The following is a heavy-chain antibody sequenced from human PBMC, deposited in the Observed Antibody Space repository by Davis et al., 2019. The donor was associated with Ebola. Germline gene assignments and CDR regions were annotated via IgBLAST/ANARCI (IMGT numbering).Heavy chain of an antibody. D-gene: IGHD6-6*01. CDR2: IYYSGST. CDR3: ARFRYSSSSLRYYYYGMDV. J-gene: IGHJ6*02. Sequence: MPGGSLRLSCAVYGGSFSGYYWSWNRQPPGKGLEWIGYIYYSGSTNYNPSLKSRVTISVDTSKNQFSLKLSSVTAADTAVYYCARFRYSSSSLRYYYYGMDVWGQGTTVTVSS. V-gene: IGHV4-59*01. CDR1: GGSFSGYY.